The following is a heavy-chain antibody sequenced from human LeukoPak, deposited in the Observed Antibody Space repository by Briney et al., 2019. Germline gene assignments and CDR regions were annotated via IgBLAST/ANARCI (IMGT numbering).Heavy chain of an antibody. Sequence: GGSLRLXCAASGFTFSNAWMSWGRQAPGKGLEWVGRIKSKTDGGTTDCAAPVKGRFTISRDDSKNTLYLQMNSLKTEDTAVCYCTTGYSYSDYWGQGTLVTVSS. CDR2: IKSKTDGGTT. V-gene: IGHV3-15*01. CDR3: TTGYSYSDY. D-gene: IGHD5-18*01. CDR1: GFTFSNAW. J-gene: IGHJ4*02.